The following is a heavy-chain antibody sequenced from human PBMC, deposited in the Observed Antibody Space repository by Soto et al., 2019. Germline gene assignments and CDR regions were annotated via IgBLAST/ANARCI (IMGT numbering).Heavy chain of an antibody. CDR2: IYYSGIT. CDR3: ARDFTMIRGVPSGWFDP. Sequence: PSETLSLACTVYGGSISPSYWIWIRQPPGKGLEWIGHIYYSGITKYNPSLKSRVTMSVDTSKNQFSLKLSSVTAADTAVYYCARDFTMIRGVPSGWFDPWGQGTLVTVSS. D-gene: IGHD3-10*01. V-gene: IGHV4-59*01. J-gene: IGHJ5*02. CDR1: GGSISPSY.